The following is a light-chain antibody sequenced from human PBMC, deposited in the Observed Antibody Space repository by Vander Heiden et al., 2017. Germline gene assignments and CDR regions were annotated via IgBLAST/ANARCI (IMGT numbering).Light chain of an antibody. CDR2: GVS. CDR3: QQYNNWPPLT. J-gene: IGKJ4*01. CDR1: QSVSSK. V-gene: IGKV3-15*01. Sequence: EIVMTQSPATLSVSPGERATLSCSASQSVSSKLAWYQQKPGQAPRLLIYGVSTRATGIPARFSGSGSGTEFTLTISSLRSEDFAVYYCQQYNNWPPLTFGGGTKVEI.